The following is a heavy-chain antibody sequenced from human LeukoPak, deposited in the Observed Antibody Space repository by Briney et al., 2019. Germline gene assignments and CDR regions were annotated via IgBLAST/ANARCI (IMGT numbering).Heavy chain of an antibody. CDR1: GFTVSGNY. Sequence: GGSLRLSCAASGFTVSGNYMSWVRQAPGKGLEWVSTIYSGGSTYYADSVEGRFTISRDKSKKTLYLQMNSLRAEDTAVYYCARVEVTMGYFDYWGQGTLVTASS. D-gene: IGHD3-10*01. CDR3: ARVEVTMGYFDY. CDR2: IYSGGST. V-gene: IGHV3-53*01. J-gene: IGHJ4*02.